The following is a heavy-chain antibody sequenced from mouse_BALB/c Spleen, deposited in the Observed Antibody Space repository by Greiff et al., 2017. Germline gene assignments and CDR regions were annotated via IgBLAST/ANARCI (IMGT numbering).Heavy chain of an antibody. D-gene: IGHD2-13*01. CDR2: SRNKANDYTT. CDR1: GFTFSDFY. Sequence: EVKLMESGGGLVQPGGSLRLSCATSGFTFSDFYMEWVRQPPGKRLEWIAASRNKANDYTTEYSASVKGRFIVSRDTSQSILYLQMNALRAEETAIYFCARDAGEWYFDVWGAGTTVTVSS. CDR3: ARDAGEWYFDV. J-gene: IGHJ1*01. V-gene: IGHV7-1*02.